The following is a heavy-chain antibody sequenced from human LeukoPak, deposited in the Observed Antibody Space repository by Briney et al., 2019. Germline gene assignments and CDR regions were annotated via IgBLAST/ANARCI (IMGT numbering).Heavy chain of an antibody. CDR2: INHSGST. J-gene: IGHJ3*02. D-gene: IGHD3-9*01. V-gene: IGHV4-34*01. Sequence: SETLSLTCAVYGGSFSGYYWSWIRQPPGKGLEWIGEINHSGSTNYNPSLKSRVTISVDTSKNQFSLKLSSVTAADTAVYYRASERVGGVLRYFDWLSHDAFDIWGQGTMVTVSS. CDR3: ASERVGGVLRYFDWLSHDAFDI. CDR1: GGSFSGYY.